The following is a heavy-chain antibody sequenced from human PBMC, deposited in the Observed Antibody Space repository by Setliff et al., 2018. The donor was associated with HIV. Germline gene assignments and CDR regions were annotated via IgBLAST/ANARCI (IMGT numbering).Heavy chain of an antibody. V-gene: IGHV1-3*01. D-gene: IGHD2-15*01. Sequence: ASVKVSCKASGYTFSNHTIHWVRQAPGKRPEWMGWLNAGYGNTKYSQKLQGRVTITRDISASTAYMELSSLRSEDTAVYYCARDGCSGQRCYLFNWFDPWGQGTLVTVSS. CDR2: LNAGYGNT. CDR3: ARDGCSGQRCYLFNWFDP. J-gene: IGHJ5*02. CDR1: GYTFSNHT.